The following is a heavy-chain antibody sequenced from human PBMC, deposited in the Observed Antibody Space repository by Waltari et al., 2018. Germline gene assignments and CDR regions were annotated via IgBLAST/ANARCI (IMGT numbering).Heavy chain of an antibody. Sequence: QVQLHESGPGLVKPSETLSLTCTVSCGSMLDYYWTWIRQSPGKGLEWIGYVYSSGNTNYNPTLRSRVTISVDTSKNQFSLKLTSVTAADTAVYYCARLSAGTIGNWGQGTLVTVSS. CDR3: ARLSAGTIGN. CDR2: VYSSGNT. CDR1: CGSMLDYY. J-gene: IGHJ4*02. D-gene: IGHD3-9*01. V-gene: IGHV4-59*08.